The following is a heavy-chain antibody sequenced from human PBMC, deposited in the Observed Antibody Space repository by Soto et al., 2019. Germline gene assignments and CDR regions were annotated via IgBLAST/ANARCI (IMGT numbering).Heavy chain of an antibody. CDR1: GGSISSGGYY. V-gene: IGHV4-31*03. CDR2: IYYSGST. D-gene: IGHD5-12*01. CDR3: ARNRLQSPKYWYFDL. Sequence: QVQLQESGPGLVKPSQTLSLTCTVSGGSISSGGYYWSWIRQHPGKGLEWIGYIYYSGSTYYNPSLKSRVTISVDTSKNQFSLKLSSVTAADTAVYYCARNRLQSPKYWYFDLWGRGTLVTVSS. J-gene: IGHJ2*01.